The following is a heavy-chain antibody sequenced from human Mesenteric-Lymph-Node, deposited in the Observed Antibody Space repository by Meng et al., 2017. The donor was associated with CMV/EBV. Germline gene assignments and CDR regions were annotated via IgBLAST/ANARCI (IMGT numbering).Heavy chain of an antibody. CDR1: GYTFIDHD. Sequence: SVKVSCKASGYTFIDHDINWVRQAAGQGLEWMGGIIPIFGTANYAQKFQGRVTITTDESTSTAYMELSSLRSEDTAVYYCAVYYDFWSGPTPTPNWFDPWGQGTLVTVSS. D-gene: IGHD3-3*01. CDR3: AVYYDFWSGPTPTPNWFDP. V-gene: IGHV1-69*05. J-gene: IGHJ5*02. CDR2: IIPIFGTA.